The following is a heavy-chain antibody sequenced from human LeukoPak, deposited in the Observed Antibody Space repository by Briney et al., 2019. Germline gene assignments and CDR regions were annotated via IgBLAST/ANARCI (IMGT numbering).Heavy chain of an antibody. CDR3: PRRTTRVYYMDV. CDR2: VNPSGST. CDR1: GGSFSGYY. J-gene: IGHJ6*03. V-gene: IGHV4-34*01. Sequence: SETLSLTCAVYGGSFSGYYWSWIRQSPGKGLEWIGEVNPSGSTNYNPSLKSRVTISLDTSNNQFSLNLTSVTAADTAVYYCPRRTTRVYYMDVWGTGITVTVSS. D-gene: IGHD1-1*01.